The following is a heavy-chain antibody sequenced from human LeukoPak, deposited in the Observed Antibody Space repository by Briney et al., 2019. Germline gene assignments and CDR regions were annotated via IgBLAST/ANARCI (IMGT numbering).Heavy chain of an antibody. J-gene: IGHJ1*01. CDR1: GFTFSDYY. CDR2: VSSTSSFT. V-gene: IGHV3-11*05. Sequence: GGSLRLSCAASGFTFSDYYMSWLRQAPGKGLEWVSYVSSTSSFTNYADSVKGRFTISRDNAKNSLYLQMNSLRAGDTAVYYCARGSREFHHWGQGTLVTVSS. D-gene: IGHD1-26*01. CDR3: ARGSREFHH.